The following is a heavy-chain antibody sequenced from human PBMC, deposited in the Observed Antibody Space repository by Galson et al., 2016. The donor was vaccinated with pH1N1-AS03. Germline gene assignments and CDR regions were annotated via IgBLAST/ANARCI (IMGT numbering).Heavy chain of an antibody. V-gene: IGHV1-8*02. Sequence: SVKVSCKASGYTFTNYDINWVRQATGQGFEWMGWMNPGSGGAGYAQKFQGRVAMTRNTAITTAYMELSGLTPEDTAVYKCVRGGLGQVYGLDAWGQGTTVIVSS. D-gene: IGHD3-16*01. CDR3: VRGGLGQVYGLDA. J-gene: IGHJ6*02. CDR1: GYTFTNYD. CDR2: MNPGSGGA.